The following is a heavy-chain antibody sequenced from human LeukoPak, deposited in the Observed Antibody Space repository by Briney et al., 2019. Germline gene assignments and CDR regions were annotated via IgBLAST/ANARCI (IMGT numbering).Heavy chain of an antibody. V-gene: IGHV1-69*13. CDR3: ARDGCSGGSCYSEGYYFDY. Sequence: SVKVSCKASGGTFSSYAISWVRQAPGQGLEWMGGIIPIFGTANYAQKLQGRVTITADESTSTAYMELSSLRSEDTAVYYCARDGCSGGSCYSEGYYFDYWGQGTLVTVSS. J-gene: IGHJ4*02. D-gene: IGHD2-15*01. CDR2: IIPIFGTA. CDR1: GGTFSSYA.